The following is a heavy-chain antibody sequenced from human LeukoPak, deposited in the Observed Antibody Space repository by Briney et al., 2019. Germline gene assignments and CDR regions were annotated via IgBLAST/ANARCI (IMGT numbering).Heavy chain of an antibody. Sequence: PGGSLRLSCAASGFTFSSYAMSWVRQAPGKGLEWVSGISWNSGSIGYADSVKGRFTISRDNAKNSLYLQMNSLRAEDTALYYCAKERKLAYYGMDVWGQGTTVTVSS. CDR1: GFTFSSYA. J-gene: IGHJ6*02. CDR2: ISWNSGSI. CDR3: AKERKLAYYGMDV. V-gene: IGHV3-9*01.